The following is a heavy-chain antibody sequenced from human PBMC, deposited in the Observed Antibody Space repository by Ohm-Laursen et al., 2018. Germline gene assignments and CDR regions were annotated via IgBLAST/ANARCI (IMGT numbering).Heavy chain of an antibody. J-gene: IGHJ5*02. CDR1: GGAISSYY. V-gene: IGHV4-59*08. CDR2: IYYSGST. CDR3: ARGLWWFDP. Sequence: TLSLTCTISGGAISSYYWSWIRQPAGKGLEWIGYIYYSGSTNYNPSLKSRVTISVDTSTNQISLKLSSVTAADTALYYCARGLWWFDPWGQGTLVTVSS.